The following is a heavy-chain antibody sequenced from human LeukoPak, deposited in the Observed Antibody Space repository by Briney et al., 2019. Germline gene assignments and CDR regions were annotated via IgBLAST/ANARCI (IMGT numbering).Heavy chain of an antibody. Sequence: GGSLRLSCAASGFTFSYYWLHWVRQAPGKGLVWVSRISGDGSSTSYADSVKGRLTISRDNAKNTPYLQMNSLRAEDTAVYYCARDFSVAGTSHFDYWGQGTLVTVSS. D-gene: IGHD1-7*01. CDR2: ISGDGSST. CDR1: GFTFSYYW. CDR3: ARDFSVAGTSHFDY. V-gene: IGHV3-74*01. J-gene: IGHJ4*02.